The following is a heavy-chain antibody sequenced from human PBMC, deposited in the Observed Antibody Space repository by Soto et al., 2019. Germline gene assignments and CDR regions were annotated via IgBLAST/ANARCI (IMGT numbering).Heavy chain of an antibody. CDR2: ISSNGGST. Sequence: EVQLVESGGGLVQPGGSLRLSCAASGFTFSSYAMHWVRQAPGKGLEYVSAISSNGGSTYYANSVKGRFTISRDNSKNTLYLQMGSLRAEDMAVYYCARGLIGLRGACDIWGQGTMVTVSS. J-gene: IGHJ3*02. D-gene: IGHD4-17*01. CDR3: ARGLIGLRGACDI. V-gene: IGHV3-64*01. CDR1: GFTFSSYA.